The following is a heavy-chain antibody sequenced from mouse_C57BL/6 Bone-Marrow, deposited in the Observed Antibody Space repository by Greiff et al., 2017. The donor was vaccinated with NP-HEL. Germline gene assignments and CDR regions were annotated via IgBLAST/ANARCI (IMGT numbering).Heavy chain of an antibody. CDR3: ARSSSYYYGSSYYAMDY. CDR2: FYPRSGNT. Sequence: VQRVESGAELVRPGASVKLSCKASGYTFTSYGISWVKQRTGQGLAWIGEFYPRSGNTYYNAKFKGKATLTADKSSSTAYMELRSLTSEDSAVYFCARSSSYYYGSSYYAMDYWGQGTSVTVSS. V-gene: IGHV1-81*01. D-gene: IGHD1-1*01. CDR1: GYTFTSYG. J-gene: IGHJ4*01.